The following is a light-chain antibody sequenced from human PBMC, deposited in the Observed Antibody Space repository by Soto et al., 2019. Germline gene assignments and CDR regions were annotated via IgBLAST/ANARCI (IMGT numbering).Light chain of an antibody. V-gene: IGKV3-15*01. CDR2: GAS. J-gene: IGKJ3*01. CDR3: QQYNNWPFT. CDR1: QSVSSN. Sequence: EIVMTQSPATLSVSPGERATLSCRASQSVSSNLAWYQQKPGQVPRLLIYGASTRATGIPARFSGSGSGTDFTLTISSLQSADFAVYYCQQYNNWPFTFGPGTKVDIK.